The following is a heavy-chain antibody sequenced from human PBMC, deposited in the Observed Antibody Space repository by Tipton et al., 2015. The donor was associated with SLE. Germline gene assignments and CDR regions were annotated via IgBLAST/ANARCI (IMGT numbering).Heavy chain of an antibody. V-gene: IGHV4-59*12. CDR3: ARNGYSSSSDAFDI. Sequence: TLSLTCTVSGGSISSYYWSWIRQPPGKGLEWIGYIYYSGSTNYKPSLKSRVTISVDTSKNQFSLKLSSVTAADTAVYYCARNGYSSSSDAFDIWGQGTMVTVSS. CDR2: IYYSGST. CDR1: GGSISSYY. D-gene: IGHD6-13*01. J-gene: IGHJ3*02.